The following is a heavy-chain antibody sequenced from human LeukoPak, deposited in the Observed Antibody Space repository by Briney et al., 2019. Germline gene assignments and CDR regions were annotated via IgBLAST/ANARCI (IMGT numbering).Heavy chain of an antibody. CDR3: ARLGSGSYKGYFQR. D-gene: IGHD1-26*01. CDR2: IYYSWST. V-gene: IGHV4-59*01. Sequence: PSETLSLTCTVSGGYLSSYFWNWIRQPPGKGLEWIADIYYSWSTNYNPSLKSRVTISVDTSKNQFFLNLTSVTAADTAVYYCARLGSGSYKGYFQRWGQGTLVTVSS. CDR1: GGYLSSYF. J-gene: IGHJ1*01.